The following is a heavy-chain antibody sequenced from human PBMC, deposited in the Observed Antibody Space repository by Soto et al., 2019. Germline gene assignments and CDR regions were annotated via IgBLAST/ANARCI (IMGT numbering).Heavy chain of an antibody. J-gene: IGHJ6*02. CDR2: VSANGDIT. Sequence: EVKVLESGGDLVQPGGSLRLSCVASGFTFSEYAMTWVRQAPGKGLDGVSSVSANGDITYYADSVKGRFTIFRDNSNNTLLLQMNSLRAEDTALYYCARGDRGGSGSPASYYFSGLDVWGQGTTVIVSS. CDR1: GFTFSEYA. CDR3: ARGDRGGSGSPASYYFSGLDV. V-gene: IGHV3-23*01. D-gene: IGHD3-10*01.